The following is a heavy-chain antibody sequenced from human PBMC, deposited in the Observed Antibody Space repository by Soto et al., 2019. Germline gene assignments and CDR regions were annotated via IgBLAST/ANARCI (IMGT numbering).Heavy chain of an antibody. V-gene: IGHV3-30*18. CDR3: AKDLDAHVDYYYGIDV. CDR2: ISHDGSNK. J-gene: IGHJ6*02. D-gene: IGHD3-16*01. CDR1: GFTFSSYG. Sequence: QVQLVESGGGVVQPGGSVRLSCAASGFTFSSYGMHGVRQAPGKGLEWVAVISHDGSNKYYADSVKGRFTISRDNSKNTLYLQMNSLRAEDTAVYYCAKDLDAHVDYYYGIDVWGQGTTVTVSS.